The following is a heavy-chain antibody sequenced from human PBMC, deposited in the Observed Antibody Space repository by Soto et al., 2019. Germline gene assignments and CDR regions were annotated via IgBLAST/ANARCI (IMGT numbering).Heavy chain of an antibody. D-gene: IGHD2-2*01. J-gene: IGHJ5*02. Sequence: GGSLRLSCAASGFTFSSYWMHWVRQAPGKGLVWVSRINSDGSSTSYADSVKGRYTISRDNAKNTLYLQMNSLRAEDTAVYYCARRAPNSEGQLTPGFDPWGQGTLVTVSS. CDR2: INSDGSST. V-gene: IGHV3-74*01. CDR3: ARRAPNSEGQLTPGFDP. CDR1: GFTFSSYW.